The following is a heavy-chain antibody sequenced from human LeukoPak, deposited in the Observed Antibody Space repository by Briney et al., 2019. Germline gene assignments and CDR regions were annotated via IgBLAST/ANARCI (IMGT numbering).Heavy chain of an antibody. CDR2: MYNSGNT. Sequence: NSSETLSLTCTVSGGSISSYYWSWIRQPPGKGLEWIGYMYNSGNTNYNPSLKSRVTISVDTSKNQFSLKLSSVTAADTAVYYCARMDRGSGYSYGFDAFDIWGQGTMVTVSS. V-gene: IGHV4-59*08. J-gene: IGHJ3*02. CDR1: GGSISSYY. CDR3: ARMDRGSGYSYGFDAFDI. D-gene: IGHD5-18*01.